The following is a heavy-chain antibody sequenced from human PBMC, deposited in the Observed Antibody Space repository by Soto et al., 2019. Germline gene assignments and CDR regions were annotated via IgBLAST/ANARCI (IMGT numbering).Heavy chain of an antibody. CDR1: GYSISSGYY. D-gene: IGHD5-12*01. V-gene: IGHV4-38-2*01. CDR2: IYHSGST. J-gene: IGHJ5*02. CDR3: ASPQGRDGYNQLGWFDP. Sequence: SETLSLTCAVSGYSISSGYYWGWVRQPPGKGLEWIGEIYHSGSTNYNPSLKSRVTISVDKSKNQFSLKLSSVTAADTAVYYCASPQGRDGYNQLGWFDPWGQGTLVTVSS.